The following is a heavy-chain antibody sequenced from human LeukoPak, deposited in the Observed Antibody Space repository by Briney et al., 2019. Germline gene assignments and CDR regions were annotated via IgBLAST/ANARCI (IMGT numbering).Heavy chain of an antibody. D-gene: IGHD3-10*01. V-gene: IGHV3-7*01. CDR2: IKQDGSEK. J-gene: IGHJ3*02. CDR3: ARIYGSATGWAFDI. Sequence: PGGSLRLSCAASGFTFSNYWMSWVRQAPGKGLEWVANIKQDGSEKYYVDSVKGRFTISRDNAKNSLYLQMNSLRAEDTAVYYCARIYGSATGWAFDIWGQGTMVTVSS. CDR1: GFTFSNYW.